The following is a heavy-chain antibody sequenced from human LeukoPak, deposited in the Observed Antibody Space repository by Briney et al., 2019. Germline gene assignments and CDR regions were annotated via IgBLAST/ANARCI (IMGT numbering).Heavy chain of an antibody. D-gene: IGHD2-2*01. V-gene: IGHV3-53*01. Sequence: GGSLRLSCAASGITVSSNYMSWVRQAPGKGLEWVSIIYSAGGGGTTYYADSVKGRFTISRDISKNTLYLQMDSLRAEDTAVYYCARWYCSCINCYYDFWGQGTLVTVSS. CDR2: IYSAGGGGTT. J-gene: IGHJ4*02. CDR1: GITVSSNY. CDR3: ARWYCSCINCYYDF.